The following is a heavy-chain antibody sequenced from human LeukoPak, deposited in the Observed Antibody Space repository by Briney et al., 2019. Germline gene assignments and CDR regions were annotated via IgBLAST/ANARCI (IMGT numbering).Heavy chain of an antibody. J-gene: IGHJ5*02. V-gene: IGHV4-34*01. D-gene: IGHD3-10*01. CDR2: IDHSGST. Sequence: SETLSLTCAVYGGSFSGYYWSWIRQPPGKGLEWIGEIDHSGSTNYNPSLKSRVTISVDTSKNQFSLKLSSVTAADTAVYYCATYRGHYGSGSYYSWFDPWGQGTLVTVSS. CDR3: ATYRGHYGSGSYYSWFDP. CDR1: GGSFSGYY.